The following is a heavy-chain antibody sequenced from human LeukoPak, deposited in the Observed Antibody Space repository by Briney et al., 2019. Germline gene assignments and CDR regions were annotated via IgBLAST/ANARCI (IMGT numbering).Heavy chain of an antibody. V-gene: IGHV4-34*01. D-gene: IGHD2-15*01. CDR2: INHSGST. Sequence: GSLRLSCAASGFTFSSYSMNWVRQAPGKGLEWIGEINHSGSTNYNPSLKSRVTISVDTSKNQFSLKLSSVTAADTAVYYCARGTTLVVVVAATGFDYWGQGTLVTVSS. CDR1: GFTFSSYS. CDR3: ARGTTLVVVVAATGFDY. J-gene: IGHJ4*02.